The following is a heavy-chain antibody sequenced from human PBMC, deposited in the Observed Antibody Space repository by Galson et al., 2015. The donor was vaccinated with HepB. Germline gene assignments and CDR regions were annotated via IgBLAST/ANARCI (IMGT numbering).Heavy chain of an antibody. CDR2: ISGQGAST. J-gene: IGHJ4*02. CDR3: AKGLSEIDSQLEI. V-gene: IGHV3-23*01. CDR1: GFPFTTYA. Sequence: SLRLSCTASGFPFTTYAMTWVRQAPGKGLEWVSTISGQGASTYYADSVKGRFRITRDNSKKTMDLEMNSLRAEDTAIYYCAKGLSEIDSQLEIWGQGTLVTVSA. D-gene: IGHD2-2*01.